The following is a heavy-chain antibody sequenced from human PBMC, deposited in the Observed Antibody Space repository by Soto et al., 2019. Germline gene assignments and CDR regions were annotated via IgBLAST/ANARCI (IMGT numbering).Heavy chain of an antibody. D-gene: IGHD6-6*01. V-gene: IGHV4-59*01. CDR3: ARDLGRGSSLRHYGMHV. CDR1: GGSISSYY. CDR2: IYYGGST. Sequence: SETLSLTCTVSGGSISSYYWSWIRQPPGKGLEWIGYIYYGGSTNYNPSLKSRVTISVDTSKNQFSLKLSSVTAADTAVYYCARDLGRGSSLRHYGMHVWGQGTTVTVSS. J-gene: IGHJ6*02.